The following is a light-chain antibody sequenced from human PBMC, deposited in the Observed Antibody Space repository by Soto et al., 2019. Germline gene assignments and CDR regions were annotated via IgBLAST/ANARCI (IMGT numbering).Light chain of an antibody. CDR2: EGT. CDR1: SSDVGSYNL. Sequence: QSALAQPASVSGSPGQSITISCTGSSSDVGSYNLVSWYQHHADKAPKLIIYEGTKRPSGVSYRFSGSKSGNTASLTISGLQAEDEADYYCCSYADTTTLVFGGGTQLTVL. J-gene: IGLJ3*02. V-gene: IGLV2-23*01. CDR3: CSYADTTTLV.